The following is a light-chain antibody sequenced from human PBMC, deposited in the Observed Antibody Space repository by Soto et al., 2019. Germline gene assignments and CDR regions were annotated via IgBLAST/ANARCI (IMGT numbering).Light chain of an antibody. CDR1: QSVSSY. Sequence: EIVLTQSPATLSLSPGERATLSCRASQSVSSYLAWYQQKLGQAPRLLIYDASNRATGIPARFSGSGSGTDFTLTISSLEPEDFAVYYCLQRSDWPRTFGQGTKVEIK. CDR3: LQRSDWPRT. CDR2: DAS. J-gene: IGKJ1*01. V-gene: IGKV3-11*01.